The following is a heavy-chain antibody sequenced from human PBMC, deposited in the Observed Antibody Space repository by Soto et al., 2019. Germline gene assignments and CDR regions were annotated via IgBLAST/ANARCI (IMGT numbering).Heavy chain of an antibody. V-gene: IGHV1-18*01. CDR1: GYRFTSYG. CDR2: ISAYNGET. CDR3: ARAPLGIIVAPDF. J-gene: IGHJ4*02. Sequence: ASVKVSCKASGYRFTSYGINWVRQAPGQGLEWMGWISAYNGETNYAQRLQGRVTMTTDTSISTAYMELSSLTSDDTAVYYCARAPLGIIVAPDFWGQGTLVTVSS. D-gene: IGHD3-22*01.